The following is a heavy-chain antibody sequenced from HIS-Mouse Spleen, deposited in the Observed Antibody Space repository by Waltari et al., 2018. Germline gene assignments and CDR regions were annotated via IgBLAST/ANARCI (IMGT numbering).Heavy chain of an antibody. CDR2: IGTAGDT. D-gene: IGHD4-4*01. CDR3: ARGYSNYVPYFDY. CDR1: GFPFSWFH. J-gene: IGHJ4*02. V-gene: IGHV3-13*01. Sequence: EVQLVESGGGLVQPGGSLSVPCAVSGFPFSWFHLSLVRQATGKGLEWVSAIGTAGDTYYPGSVKGRFTISRENAKNSLYLQMNSLRAGDTAVYYCARGYSNYVPYFDYWGQGTLVTVSS.